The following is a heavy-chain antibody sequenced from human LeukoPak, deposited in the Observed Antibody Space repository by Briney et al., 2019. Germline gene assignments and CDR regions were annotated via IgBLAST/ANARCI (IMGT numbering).Heavy chain of an antibody. CDR1: GVSINSDAYY. J-gene: IGHJ4*02. V-gene: IGHV4-34*01. CDR3: ARGRGDYVWGSYRYFDY. D-gene: IGHD3-16*02. CDR2: INHSGST. Sequence: SETLSLTCTVSGVSINSDAYYWSWIRQPPGKGLEWIGEINHSGSTNYNPSFKSRVTISVDTSKNQFSLKLSSVTAADTAVYYCARGRGDYVWGSYRYFDYWGQETLDTVSS.